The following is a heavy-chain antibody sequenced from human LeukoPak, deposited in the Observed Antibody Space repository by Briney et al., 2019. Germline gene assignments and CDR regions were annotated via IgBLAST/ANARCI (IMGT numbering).Heavy chain of an antibody. CDR2: INPNSGGT. CDR1: GYTSSDYY. V-gene: IGHV1-2*02. CDR3: ARPRDYYDSSGYFGY. D-gene: IGHD3-22*01. J-gene: IGHJ4*02. Sequence: ASVKVSCKASGYTSSDYYMHWVRQAPGQGLEWMGWINPNSGGTNYAQKFQGRVTMTRDTSISTAYMELSRLRSDDTAVYYCARPRDYYDSSGYFGYWGQGTLVTVSS.